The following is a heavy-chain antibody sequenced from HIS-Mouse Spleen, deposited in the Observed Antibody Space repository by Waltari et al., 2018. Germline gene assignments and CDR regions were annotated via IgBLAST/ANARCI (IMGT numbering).Heavy chain of an antibody. CDR3: ARVRTGDPSYWYFDL. CDR2: LTHSGST. J-gene: IGHJ2*01. Sequence: QVQLQQWGAGLLKPSETLSLTCAVYGGSFSGYYWSWIRQPPGKGLEWMGELTHSGSTTADPSLNGRVTISVDTSKNQFSLKLSSVTAADTAVYYCARVRTGDPSYWYFDLWGRGTLVTVSS. V-gene: IGHV4-34*01. CDR1: GGSFSGYY. D-gene: IGHD7-27*01.